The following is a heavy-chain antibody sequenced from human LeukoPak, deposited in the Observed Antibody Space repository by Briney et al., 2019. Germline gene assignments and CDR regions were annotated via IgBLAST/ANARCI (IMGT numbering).Heavy chain of an antibody. Sequence: GGSLRLSCAASGFTFSSYSMNWVRQAPGKGLEWVSSISSSSSYIYYADSVKGRFTISKDNAKNTLYLQMNSLRAEDTAVYYCAKDRYSSSWLYYFDYWGQGTLVTVSS. V-gene: IGHV3-21*01. J-gene: IGHJ4*02. CDR2: ISSSSSYI. CDR1: GFTFSSYS. D-gene: IGHD6-13*01. CDR3: AKDRYSSSWLYYFDY.